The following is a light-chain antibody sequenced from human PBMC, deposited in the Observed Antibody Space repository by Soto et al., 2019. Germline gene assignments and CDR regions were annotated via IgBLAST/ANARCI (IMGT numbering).Light chain of an antibody. J-gene: IGKJ2*01. CDR2: AAS. Sequence: DIQMTQSPSSLSASVGDRVTITCRASQAIRIDLGWYQQKPGKAPKRLIYAASSLQSGVPSRFSGSGSGAEFTLAISSLQPEDSATYYCLQHNSYPHTFGQGTKLEIK. V-gene: IGKV1-17*01. CDR1: QAIRID. CDR3: LQHNSYPHT.